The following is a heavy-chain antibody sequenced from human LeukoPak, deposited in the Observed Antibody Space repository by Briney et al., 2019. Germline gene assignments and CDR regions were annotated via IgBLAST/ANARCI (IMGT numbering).Heavy chain of an antibody. Sequence: GGSLRLSCTASGFTFSDYYMSWIRQAPGKGLEWASYISSSGSTIYYADSVKGRFTISRDNAKNSLYLQMNSLRAEDTAVYYCAREGDYYDSSGYFAPLDYWGQGTLVTVSS. CDR3: AREGDYYDSSGYFAPLDY. CDR1: GFTFSDYY. CDR2: ISSSGSTI. J-gene: IGHJ4*02. D-gene: IGHD3-22*01. V-gene: IGHV3-11*01.